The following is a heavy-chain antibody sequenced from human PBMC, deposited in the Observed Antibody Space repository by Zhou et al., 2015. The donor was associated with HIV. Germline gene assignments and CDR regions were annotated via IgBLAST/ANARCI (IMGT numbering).Heavy chain of an antibody. CDR3: ARDSRGTMVRGVTVFRYFDL. CDR2: INPSGGST. V-gene: IGHV1-46*01. Sequence: QVQLVQSGAEVKKPGASVKVSCKASGYTFTSYYMHWVRQAPGQGLEWMGIINPSGGSTSYAQKFQGRVTMTRDTSTSTVYMELSSLRSEDTAVYYCARDSRGTMVRGVTVFRYFDLWGRGTLVTVSS. J-gene: IGHJ2*01. CDR1: GYTFTSYY. D-gene: IGHD3-10*01.